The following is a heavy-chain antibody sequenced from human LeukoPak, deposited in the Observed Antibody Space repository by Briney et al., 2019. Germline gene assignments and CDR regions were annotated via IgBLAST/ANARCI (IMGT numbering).Heavy chain of an antibody. CDR1: GFTFSSYS. Sequence: TGGSLRLSCAASGFTFSSYSMNWVRQAPGKGLEWVSSISSSSSYIYYADSVKGRFTISRDNSKNTLYLQMNSLRAEDAAVYYCATEGSFDYWGQGTLVTVSS. V-gene: IGHV3-21*01. CDR2: ISSSSSYI. J-gene: IGHJ4*02. CDR3: ATEGSFDY.